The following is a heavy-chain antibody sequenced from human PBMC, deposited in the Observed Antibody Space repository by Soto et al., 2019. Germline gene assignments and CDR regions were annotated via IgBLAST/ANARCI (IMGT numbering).Heavy chain of an antibody. Sequence: GGSLRLSCAASGFTVSSNYMNWVRQAPGKGLEWASVIYSDDRTYYADSVKGRFTISRANSKNTVYLQLNSLRAEDTAVYYCTRERFLEWLVGVRYWAFDNWGQGTMVTVSS. CDR1: GFTVSSNY. CDR2: IYSDDRT. D-gene: IGHD3-3*01. J-gene: IGHJ3*02. V-gene: IGHV3-53*01. CDR3: TRERFLEWLVGVRYWAFDN.